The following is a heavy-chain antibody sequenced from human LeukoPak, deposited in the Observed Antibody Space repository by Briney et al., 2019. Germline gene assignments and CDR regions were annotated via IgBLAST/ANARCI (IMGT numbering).Heavy chain of an antibody. D-gene: IGHD2-15*01. V-gene: IGHV3-7*01. CDR2: IKQDGGDK. J-gene: IGHJ4*02. CDR3: ARTYGSGSLDY. Sequence: GGSLRLSCAASGFSFSSYWMSWVRQAPGKGLEWVANIKQDGGDKYYVDSVQGRFTISRDNAKNSIYLQMNGLTAEDTAVYYCARTYGSGSLDYGGQGTLVTVSS. CDR1: GFSFSSYW.